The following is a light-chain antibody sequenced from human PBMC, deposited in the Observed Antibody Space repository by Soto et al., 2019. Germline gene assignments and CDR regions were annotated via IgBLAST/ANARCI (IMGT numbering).Light chain of an antibody. Sequence: DIQMTQSPSTLSASVGNKATIICQASQSISGWLACYQQKPGKVPRLLIYQASSLETWVPSRFSGSGSGTEFTLTISSLQPDDFATYYCQQYKSSWTFGQGTKVEI. J-gene: IGKJ1*01. V-gene: IGKV1-5*03. CDR3: QQYKSSWT. CDR1: QSISGW. CDR2: QAS.